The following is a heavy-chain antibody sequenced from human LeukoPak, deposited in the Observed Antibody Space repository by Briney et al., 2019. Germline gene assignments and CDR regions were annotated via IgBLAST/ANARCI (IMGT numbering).Heavy chain of an antibody. Sequence: GGSLRLSCAASGFTFSSYAMSWVRQAPGKGLEWVSSISDSGGNTYYADSVKGRFTISRDNAKNSLYLQMNSLRAEDTAVYYCARDGNNYYYSYMDVWGKGTTVTISS. CDR2: ISDSGGNT. CDR1: GFTFSSYA. CDR3: ARDGNNYYYSYMDV. D-gene: IGHD1-26*01. J-gene: IGHJ6*03. V-gene: IGHV3-23*01.